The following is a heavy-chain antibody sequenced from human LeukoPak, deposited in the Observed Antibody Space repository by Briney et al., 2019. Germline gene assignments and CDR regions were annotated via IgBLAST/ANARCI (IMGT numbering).Heavy chain of an antibody. CDR2: ISSNGGST. CDR1: GFTFSSYA. J-gene: IGHJ4*02. CDR3: ARGGYYYYPDY. Sequence: GGSLRLSCAASGFTFSSYAMHWVRQAPGKGLEYVSAISSNGGSTYYANSVKGRFTISRDNSKNTLYLQMGSLRAEDMAVYYCARGGYYYYPDYWGQGTLVTVSS. D-gene: IGHD3-22*01. V-gene: IGHV3-64*01.